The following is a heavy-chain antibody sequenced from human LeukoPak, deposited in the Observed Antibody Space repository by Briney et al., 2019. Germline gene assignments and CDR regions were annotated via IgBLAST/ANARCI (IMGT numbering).Heavy chain of an antibody. CDR1: GDSISTFY. Sequence: SETLSLTCTVFGDSISTFYWSWIRQPAGKGLEWIGHIYTSGSTNYNPSLKSRVTMSVDTSKNQFFLKLSSVTAADTAVYYCARDVVAAVGSFDYWGQGILVTVYS. CDR2: IYTSGST. J-gene: IGHJ4*02. D-gene: IGHD6-13*01. V-gene: IGHV4-4*07. CDR3: ARDVVAAVGSFDY.